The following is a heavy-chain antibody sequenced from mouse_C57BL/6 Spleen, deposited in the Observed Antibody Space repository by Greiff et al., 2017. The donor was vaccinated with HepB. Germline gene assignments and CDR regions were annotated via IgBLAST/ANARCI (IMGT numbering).Heavy chain of an antibody. CDR2: IDPEDGDT. V-gene: IGHV14-1*01. CDR3: TYYDGYSSGFAY. Sequence: EVQLQQSGAELVRPGASVKLSCTASGFNIKDYYMHWVKQRPEQGLEWIGRIDPEDGDTEYAPKFQGKATMTADTSSNTAYLQLSSLTSEDTAVYYCTYYDGYSSGFAYWGQGTLVTVSA. CDR1: GFNIKDYY. D-gene: IGHD2-3*01. J-gene: IGHJ3*01.